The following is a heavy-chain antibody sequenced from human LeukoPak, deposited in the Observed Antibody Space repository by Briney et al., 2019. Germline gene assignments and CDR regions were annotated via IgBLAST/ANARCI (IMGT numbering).Heavy chain of an antibody. CDR3: ARVSAVATSFDY. V-gene: IGHV4-59*01. D-gene: IGHD5-12*01. J-gene: IGHJ4*02. CDR2: IYYTGST. CDR1: GASISSYY. Sequence: SETLSLTCTVSGASISSYYWSWIRQPPGKGLEWIGYIYYTGSTSYNPSLKSRVTISLDTSKNQFSQKLSSVTAADTAVYYCARVSAVATSFDYWGQGTLVTVSS.